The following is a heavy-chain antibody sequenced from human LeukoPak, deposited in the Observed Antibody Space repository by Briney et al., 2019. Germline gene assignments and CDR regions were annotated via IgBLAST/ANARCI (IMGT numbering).Heavy chain of an antibody. D-gene: IGHD7-27*01. CDR3: ARDPGVWEGLTGEYYFDY. Sequence: GGSLRLSCAASGFTFSSYSMNWVRQAPGKGLEWISSISSSSSYIYYADSVKGRFTISRDNAKNSLYLQMNSLRAEDTAVYYCARDPGVWEGLTGEYYFDYWGQGTLVTVSS. J-gene: IGHJ4*02. CDR2: ISSSSSYI. V-gene: IGHV3-21*01. CDR1: GFTFSSYS.